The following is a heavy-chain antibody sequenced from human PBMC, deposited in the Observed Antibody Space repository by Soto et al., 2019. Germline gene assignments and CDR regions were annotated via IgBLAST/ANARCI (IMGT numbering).Heavy chain of an antibody. J-gene: IGHJ5*02. Sequence: SGGSLRLSCAASGFTFSSYAMHWVRQAPGKGLEWVAVISYDGSNKYYADSVKGRFTISRDNSKNTLYLQMNSLRAEDTAVYYCARDFSPVEATRGEIWFDPWGQGTLVTVSS. CDR2: ISYDGSNK. D-gene: IGHD6-6*01. V-gene: IGHV3-30-3*01. CDR3: ARDFSPVEATRGEIWFDP. CDR1: GFTFSSYA.